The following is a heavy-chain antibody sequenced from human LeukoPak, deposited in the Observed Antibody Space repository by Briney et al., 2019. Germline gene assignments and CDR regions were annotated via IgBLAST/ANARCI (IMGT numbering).Heavy chain of an antibody. CDR2: ISSNGDSI. V-gene: IGHV3-21*01. CDR3: ARDNYYYGMDV. J-gene: IGHJ6*02. Sequence: GGSLRLSCAASGFSFSSYRMNWVRQAPGKGLEWVSSISSNGDSIYYGDSVKGRFTMSRDNAKNSLYLQMNSLRAEDTAVYYCARDNYYYGMDVWGQGTSVTVSS. CDR1: GFSFSSYR.